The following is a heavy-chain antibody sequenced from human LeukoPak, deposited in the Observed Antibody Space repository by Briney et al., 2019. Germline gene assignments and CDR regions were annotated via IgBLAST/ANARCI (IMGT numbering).Heavy chain of an antibody. CDR1: GFTFSSYW. J-gene: IGHJ6*03. D-gene: IGHD6-19*01. V-gene: IGHV3-7*01. Sequence: GGSLRLSCAASGFTFSSYWMSWVCQAPGKGLEWVANIKQDGSEKYYVDSVKGRFTISRDNAKNSLYLQMNSLRAEDTAVYYCARSSGWYRAALNYYYMDVWGKGTTVTISS. CDR3: ARSSGWYRAALNYYYMDV. CDR2: IKQDGSEK.